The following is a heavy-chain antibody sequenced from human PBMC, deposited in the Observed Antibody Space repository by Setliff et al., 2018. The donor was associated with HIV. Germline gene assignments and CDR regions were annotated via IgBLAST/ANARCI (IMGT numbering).Heavy chain of an antibody. J-gene: IGHJ1*01. CDR2: LSGSGGST. Sequence: GGSLRLSCAASGFTFSSYAMSWVRQTPGKGLEWVSSLSGSGGSTYYADSVKGRFTISRDNSKNTLYLRMNSLRAEDTAVYYCAQAQTSVSGSYYQYLQHWGQGTLVTVSS. D-gene: IGHD3-10*01. V-gene: IGHV3-23*01. CDR1: GFTFSSYA. CDR3: AQAQTSVSGSYYQYLQH.